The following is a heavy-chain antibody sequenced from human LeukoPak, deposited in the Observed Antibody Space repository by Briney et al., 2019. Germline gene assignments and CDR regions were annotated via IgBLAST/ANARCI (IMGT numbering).Heavy chain of an antibody. CDR2: IFYSGST. J-gene: IGHJ6*02. CDR3: AREVATGVGYYGMDV. D-gene: IGHD1-14*01. V-gene: IGHV4-31*03. Sequence: SETLSLTCTVSGGSISTVVYYWNWIRQHPGKGLEWIGYIFYSGSTYYSPSLKSRINISLDTSKNLFSLKLSSVTAADTAVYYCAREVATGVGYYGMDVWGQGTTVTVSS. CDR1: GGSISTVVYY.